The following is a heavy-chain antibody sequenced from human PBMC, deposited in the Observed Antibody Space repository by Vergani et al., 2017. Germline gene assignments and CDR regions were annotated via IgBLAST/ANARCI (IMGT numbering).Heavy chain of an antibody. D-gene: IGHD6-19*01. CDR1: GFTFSSYA. Sequence: EVQLLESGGGLVQPGGSLRLSCAASGFTFSSYAMSWVRQAPGKGLEWVSAISGSGGSTYYADSVKSRFTISRDNSKNTLFLQMNSLRPEDTAVYYCARDTVTGSRYFDYWGQGTLVTVSS. CDR3: ARDTVTGSRYFDY. V-gene: IGHV3-23*01. J-gene: IGHJ4*02. CDR2: ISGSGGST.